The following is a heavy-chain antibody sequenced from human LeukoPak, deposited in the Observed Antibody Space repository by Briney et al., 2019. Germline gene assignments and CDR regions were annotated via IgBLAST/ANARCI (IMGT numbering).Heavy chain of an antibody. V-gene: IGHV1-8*01. CDR2: MNPNSGNT. D-gene: IGHD3-10*01. CDR1: GYTFTSYD. J-gene: IGHJ4*02. Sequence: ASVKVSCKASGYTFTSYDINWVRQATGQGLGWMGWMNPNSGNTGYAQKFQGRVTMTRNTSISTAYMELSSLRSEDTAVYYCARGPSSGFGELFYYWGQGTLVTVSS. CDR3: ARGPSSGFGELFYY.